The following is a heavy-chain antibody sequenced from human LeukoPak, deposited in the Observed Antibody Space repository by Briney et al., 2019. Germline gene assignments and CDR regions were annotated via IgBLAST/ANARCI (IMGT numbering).Heavy chain of an antibody. J-gene: IGHJ4*02. CDR2: IYYSGNT. CDR1: GGSISSSSYY. Sequence: SETLSLTCTVSGGSISSSSYYWGWIRQPPGKGLEWIGSIYYSGNTYYNPSLKSRVTISVDTSKNQFSLKLSSVTAADTAVYYCARSGHYGDYEVDYWGQGTLVTVSS. D-gene: IGHD4-17*01. CDR3: ARSGHYGDYEVDY. V-gene: IGHV4-39*01.